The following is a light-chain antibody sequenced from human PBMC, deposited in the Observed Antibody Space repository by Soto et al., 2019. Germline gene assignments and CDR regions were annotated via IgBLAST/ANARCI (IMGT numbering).Light chain of an antibody. CDR1: SSNIGAGYD. CDR3: QSYDSSVSKVV. Sequence: QSVLTQPPSVSGAPGQRVTISCTGSSSNIGAGYDVHWYQQLPGTAPKLLISGNNNRPSGVPDRFSGSKSGTSASLAITGLQAEDEADYYCQSYDSSVSKVVFGGGTNLTVL. CDR2: GNN. J-gene: IGLJ2*01. V-gene: IGLV1-40*01.